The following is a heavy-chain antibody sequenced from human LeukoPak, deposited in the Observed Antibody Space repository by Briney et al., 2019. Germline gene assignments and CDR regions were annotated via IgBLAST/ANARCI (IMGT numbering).Heavy chain of an antibody. CDR3: ACKPTIFGVVTDHDAFDI. D-gene: IGHD3-3*01. J-gene: IGHJ3*02. Sequence: SVKVSCKASGGIFSNYAITWVRQAPGQGLEWMGEIIPILGTSKYAQMFQGRVTITTDESTSTAYMELSSLRSEDTAVYYCACKPTIFGVVTDHDAFDIWGQGTMVTVSS. CDR1: GGIFSNYA. CDR2: IIPILGTS. V-gene: IGHV1-69*05.